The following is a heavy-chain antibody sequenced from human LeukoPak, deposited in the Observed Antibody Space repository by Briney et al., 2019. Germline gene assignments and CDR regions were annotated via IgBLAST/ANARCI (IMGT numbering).Heavy chain of an antibody. Sequence: GGSLRLSCAASGFTLSSYAMSWVRQAPGKGLEWVSAISGSGGSTYYADSVKGRFTISRDNSKNTLYLQMNSLRAEDTAVYYCAKARYGPYYYGMDVWGKGTTVTVSS. CDR1: GFTLSSYA. D-gene: IGHD5-18*01. CDR3: AKARYGPYYYGMDV. CDR2: ISGSGGST. V-gene: IGHV3-23*01. J-gene: IGHJ6*04.